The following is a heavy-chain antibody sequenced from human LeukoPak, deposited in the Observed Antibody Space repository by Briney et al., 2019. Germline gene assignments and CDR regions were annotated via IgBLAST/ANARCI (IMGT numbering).Heavy chain of an antibody. CDR2: IRGSGGRT. CDR1: ASTLSSYA. J-gene: IGHJ4*02. Sequence: PGGSLRLSCAASASTLSSYAISWVRQAPGKGLEWVAAIRGSGGRTYYTDSVKGPLTTCRDNYKNTTYLQMTSLIAKRPALYYYPKGSSLLWCGELLNYFDYWGQGTLVTVSS. CDR3: PKGSSLLWCGELLNYFDY. V-gene: IGHV3-23*01. D-gene: IGHD3-10*01.